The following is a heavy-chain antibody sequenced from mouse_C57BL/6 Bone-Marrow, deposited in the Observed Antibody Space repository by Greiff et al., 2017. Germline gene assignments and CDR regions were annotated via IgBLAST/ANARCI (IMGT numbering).Heavy chain of an antibody. Sequence: EVKLVESGGDLVKPGGSLKLSCAASGFTFSSYGMSWVRQTPDKRLEWVATISSGGSYTYYPDSVKGRFTISRDNAKNTLYLQMSSLKSEDTAMYYCARLGITTGFDYWGQGTTLTVSS. J-gene: IGHJ2*01. D-gene: IGHD2-4*01. CDR2: ISSGGSYT. CDR1: GFTFSSYG. CDR3: ARLGITTGFDY. V-gene: IGHV5-6*01.